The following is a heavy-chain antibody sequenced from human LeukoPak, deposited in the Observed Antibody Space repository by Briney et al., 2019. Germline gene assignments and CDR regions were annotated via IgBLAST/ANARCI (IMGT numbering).Heavy chain of an antibody. CDR1: GFTFSSYS. CDR3: ARHLANVRWGVNPRWFDP. D-gene: IGHD3-10*02. V-gene: IGHV3-21*01. J-gene: IGHJ5*02. CDR2: ISSSSIYI. Sequence: AGGSLRLSCAASGFTFSSYSMNWVRQAPGKGLEWVSSISSSSIYIYYADSVKGRFTISRDSAKNSLYLHMTSLRAEDTAVYYCARHLANVRWGVNPRWFDPWGQGTLVTVSS.